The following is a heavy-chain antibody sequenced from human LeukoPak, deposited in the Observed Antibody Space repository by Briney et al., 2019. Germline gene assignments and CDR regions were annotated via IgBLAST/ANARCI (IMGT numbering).Heavy chain of an antibody. V-gene: IGHV7-4-1*02. J-gene: IGHJ3*01. Sequence: GASVKVSCKASGYSFNSQGMNWVRQVPGQGLEWMGWINTHSGNPTYAQGFTGRFVFSLDASASTAYLQISSLKAEDTAIYYCAKEILGFDLWGQGTMVTVSS. CDR2: INTHSGNP. CDR3: AKEILGFDL. CDR1: GYSFNSQG. D-gene: IGHD3-16*01.